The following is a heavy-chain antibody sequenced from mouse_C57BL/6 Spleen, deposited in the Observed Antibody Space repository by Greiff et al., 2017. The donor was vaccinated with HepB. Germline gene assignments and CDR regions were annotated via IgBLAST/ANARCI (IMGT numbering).Heavy chain of an antibody. D-gene: IGHD6-1*01. CDR3: TTSPPYAMDY. CDR2: IRLKSDNYAT. V-gene: IGHV6-3*01. J-gene: IGHJ4*01. CDR1: GFTFSNYW. Sequence: EVKVEESGGGLVQPGGSMKLSCVASGFTFSNYWMNWVRQSPEKGLEWVAQIRLKSDNYATHYAESVKGRFTISRDDSKSSVYLQMNNLRAEDTGIYYCTTSPPYAMDYWGQGTSVTVSS.